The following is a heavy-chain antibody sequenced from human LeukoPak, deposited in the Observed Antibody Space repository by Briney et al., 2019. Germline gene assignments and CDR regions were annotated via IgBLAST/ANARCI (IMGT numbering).Heavy chain of an antibody. CDR1: GFTFSSYG. V-gene: IGHV3-33*08. CDR3: ARVTTPYYDILPSAFDI. D-gene: IGHD3-9*01. CDR2: IWYDGSNK. Sequence: GGSLRLSCAASGFTFSSYGMHWVRQAPGKGLEWVAVIWYDGSNKYYADSVKGRFTISRDNSKNTLYLQMNSLRAEDTAVYYCARVTTPYYDILPSAFDIWGQGTMVTVSS. J-gene: IGHJ3*02.